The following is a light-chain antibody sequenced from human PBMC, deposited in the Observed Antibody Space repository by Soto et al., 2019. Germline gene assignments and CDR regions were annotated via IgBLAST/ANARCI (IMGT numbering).Light chain of an antibody. CDR3: SSYTGSSTFVV. J-gene: IGLJ2*01. Sequence: QSALTQPASVSGSPAQSITISCTGTSSDVGSYNLVSWYQQHPGKAPKLMIYEVTKRPSGVSNRFSGSKSGNTASLTISGLQAEDEAEYYCSSYTGSSTFVVFGGGTKLTVL. V-gene: IGLV2-23*02. CDR2: EVT. CDR1: SSDVGSYNL.